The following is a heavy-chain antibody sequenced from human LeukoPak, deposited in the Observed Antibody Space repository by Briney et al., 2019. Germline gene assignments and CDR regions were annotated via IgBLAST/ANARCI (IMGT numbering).Heavy chain of an antibody. Sequence: ASVKVSCKASGYTFTSYDINWVRQAPGQGLEWMGWINPNSGGTNYAQKFQGRVTMTRDTSISTAYMELSRLRSDDTAVYYCARDKDHYDILTGYNSWGQGTLVTVSS. D-gene: IGHD3-9*01. CDR1: GYTFTSYD. CDR2: INPNSGGT. V-gene: IGHV1-2*02. CDR3: ARDKDHYDILTGYNS. J-gene: IGHJ4*02.